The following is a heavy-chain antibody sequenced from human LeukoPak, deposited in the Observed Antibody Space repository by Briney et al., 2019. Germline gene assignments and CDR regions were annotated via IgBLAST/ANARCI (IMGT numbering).Heavy chain of an antibody. CDR1: GFTFSNFW. J-gene: IGHJ4*02. CDR3: ARGGHSSFDY. D-gene: IGHD3-16*01. V-gene: IGHV3-74*01. CDR2: ITSDGSNI. Sequence: GGSLRPSRAASGFTFSNFWMHWVRQAPGKGLEWVSRITSDGSNINYADSVQGRFTISRDNAKNTLYLQMNSLRAEDMAVYYCARGGHSSFDYWGQGALVTVSS.